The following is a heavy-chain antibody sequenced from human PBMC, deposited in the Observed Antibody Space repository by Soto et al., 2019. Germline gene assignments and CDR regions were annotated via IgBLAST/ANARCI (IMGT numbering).Heavy chain of an antibody. J-gene: IGHJ5*02. Sequence: QEQLVESGGGVVKPGGALRLSCTASGFSFSDYYMSWIRQAPGEGLECIVYVSSSGNSIYYADSVKGRFTVSRDNAKNARYRHVNRLTAEDTAIYYCVRDGHYGGTNNWFHPCGQGTVVTVSS. CDR1: GFSFSDYY. CDR2: VSSSGNSI. V-gene: IGHV3-11*01. CDR3: VRDGHYGGTNNWFHP. D-gene: IGHD4-17*01.